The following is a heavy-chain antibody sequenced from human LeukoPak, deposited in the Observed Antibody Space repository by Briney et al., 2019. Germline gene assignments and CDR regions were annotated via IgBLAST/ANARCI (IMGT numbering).Heavy chain of an antibody. CDR3: AKLKGSSWYGAGDY. D-gene: IGHD6-13*01. CDR1: GFTFTSYG. CDR2: ITGSGGST. Sequence: PGGSLRLSCAASGFTFTSYGMSWVRQAPGKGLEWVSTITGSGGSTYYADSVKGRFTISRGNSKNTLFLQTNSLRAEDTAIYYCAKLKGSSWYGAGDYWGQGTLVTVSS. J-gene: IGHJ4*02. V-gene: IGHV3-23*01.